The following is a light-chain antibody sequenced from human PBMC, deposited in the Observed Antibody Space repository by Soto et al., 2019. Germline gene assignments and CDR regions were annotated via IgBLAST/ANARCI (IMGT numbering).Light chain of an antibody. V-gene: IGKV3-15*01. CDR3: QQYYNWPRT. J-gene: IGKJ1*01. CDR2: GAS. Sequence: EIVLTQSPSTLSLSPGERSTLSCRASQSVSSYLAWYQQKPGQAPRLLIYGASTRATGIPDRFSGSGSGTELTLSISSLQSEDFAVYYCQQYYNWPRTFGQGSKVDIK. CDR1: QSVSSY.